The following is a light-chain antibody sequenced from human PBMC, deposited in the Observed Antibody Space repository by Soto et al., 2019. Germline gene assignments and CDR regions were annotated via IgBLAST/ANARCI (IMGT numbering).Light chain of an antibody. CDR1: HEVSSY. Sequence: DIALTQSPSSLSASVGDRVTISCRASHEVSSYLAWYQQRPGQPPKSLIYDASSLPSGIPSRFSGSGSGTDFTLTISSLQPEDFATYYCQQYHNYPVTFGGGTKVEIK. CDR3: QQYHNYPVT. CDR2: DAS. V-gene: IGKV1-16*01. J-gene: IGKJ4*01.